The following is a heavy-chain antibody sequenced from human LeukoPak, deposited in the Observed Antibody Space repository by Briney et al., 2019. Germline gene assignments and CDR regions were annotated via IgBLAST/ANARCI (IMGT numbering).Heavy chain of an antibody. CDR1: GYSFTAYY. Sequence: ASVKVSCKASGYSFTAYYMHWVRQAPGQGLEWMGWINPNSGGTNYAQKFQGRVTMTRDTSITTAYMEMSRLRSDDTAPYYCARSPHILTGETFYYSGQGEPVTVSS. D-gene: IGHD3-9*01. CDR2: INPNSGGT. V-gene: IGHV1-2*02. J-gene: IGHJ4*02. CDR3: ARSPHILTGETFYY.